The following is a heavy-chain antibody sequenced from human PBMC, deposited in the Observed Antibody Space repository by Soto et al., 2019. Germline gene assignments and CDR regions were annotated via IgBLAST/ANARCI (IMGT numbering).Heavy chain of an antibody. Sequence: QVQLVESGGGVVQPGRSLRLSCAASGFTFSSYAMHWVRQAPGKGLEWVAVISYDGSNKYYAHCVKGRFTISRDNSKNTLYLQMNGLRAEDTAVYYCASQDGYRSRLGYFDYWGQGTLVTVSS. CDR1: GFTFSSYA. V-gene: IGHV3-30-3*01. D-gene: IGHD5-12*01. CDR3: ASQDGYRSRLGYFDY. J-gene: IGHJ4*02. CDR2: ISYDGSNK.